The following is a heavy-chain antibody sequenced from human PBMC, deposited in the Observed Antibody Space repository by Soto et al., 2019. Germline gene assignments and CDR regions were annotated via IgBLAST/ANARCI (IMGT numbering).Heavy chain of an antibody. CDR3: ARGISKYSSWYEPHTWFDA. D-gene: IGHD6-13*01. V-gene: IGHV4-39*07. Sequence: PSETLSLTCTVSGDSISTSSSYYWGWIRQPPGKGLEWIANMYYSGSTYYNPSLKSRVTISVDTSKNQFSLKLSSVTAADTAVYYCARGISKYSSWYEPHTWFDAWGQGALVTVSS. J-gene: IGHJ5*02. CDR1: GDSISTSSSYY. CDR2: MYYSGST.